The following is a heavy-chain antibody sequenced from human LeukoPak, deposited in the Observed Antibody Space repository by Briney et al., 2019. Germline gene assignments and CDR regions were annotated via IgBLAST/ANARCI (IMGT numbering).Heavy chain of an antibody. D-gene: IGHD2-2*02. CDR2: INHSGST. CDR3: ARKRVGYCSSTSCYTFDY. CDR1: GGSISSYY. J-gene: IGHJ4*02. Sequence: SETLSLTCTVSGGSISSYYWSWIRQPPGKGLEWIGEINHSGSTNYNPSLKSRVTISVDTSKNQFSLKLSSVTAADTAVYYCARKRVGYCSSTSCYTFDYWGQGTLVTVSS. V-gene: IGHV4-34*01.